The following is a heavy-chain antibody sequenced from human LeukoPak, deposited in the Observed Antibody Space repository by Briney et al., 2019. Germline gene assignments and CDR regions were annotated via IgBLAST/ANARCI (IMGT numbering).Heavy chain of an antibody. CDR2: LSYDGSIK. Sequence: KPGGSLRLSCAASGFTFSSYAMHWVRQAPGKGLEWVAVLSYDGSIKYYADSVKGRFTISRDNSKNTLYLQMNSLGAEDTAVYYCARDSNWEGYFDLWGRGTLVTVSS. J-gene: IGHJ2*01. CDR3: ARDSNWEGYFDL. D-gene: IGHD7-27*01. V-gene: IGHV3-30*04. CDR1: GFTFSSYA.